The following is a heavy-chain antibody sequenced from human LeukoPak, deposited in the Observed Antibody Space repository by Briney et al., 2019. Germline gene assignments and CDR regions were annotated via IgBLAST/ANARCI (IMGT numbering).Heavy chain of an antibody. CDR3: ARGRETYYYYYYMDV. J-gene: IGHJ6*03. Sequence: PSETLSLTCTVSGGSISNYYWSWIRQPAGKGLEWIGHIYTSGSTNYNPSLKGRVTMSVDTSKNQFSLKLSSVTAADTAVYFCARGRETYYYYYYMDVWGKGTTVTVSS. CDR1: GGSISNYY. V-gene: IGHV4-4*07. CDR2: IYTSGST.